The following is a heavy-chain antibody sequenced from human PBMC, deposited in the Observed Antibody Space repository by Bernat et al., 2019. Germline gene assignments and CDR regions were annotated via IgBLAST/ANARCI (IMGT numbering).Heavy chain of an antibody. V-gene: IGHV3-33*01. J-gene: IGHJ6*02. Sequence: QVQLVESGGGVVQPGRSLRLSCAASGFTFSSYGMHWVRQAPGKGLEWVAVIWYDGSNIYYADSVKGRFTISRDNAKNSLYLQMNSLRAEDTAVYYCARASRIVVVPACQGCMDVWGQGTTVTVSS. CDR3: ARASRIVVVPACQGCMDV. D-gene: IGHD2-2*01. CDR2: IWYDGSNI. CDR1: GFTFSSYG.